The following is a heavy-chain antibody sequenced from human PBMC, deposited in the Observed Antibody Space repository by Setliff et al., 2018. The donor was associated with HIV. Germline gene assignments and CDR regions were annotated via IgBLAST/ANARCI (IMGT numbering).Heavy chain of an antibody. D-gene: IGHD1-26*01. CDR1: GDSTTRGSYY. V-gene: IGHV4-61*09. CDR2: IYTSGKT. CDR3: ARAAYSGTYLWEPATDL. J-gene: IGHJ2*01. Sequence: PSETLSLTCTVSGDSTTRGSYYWSWIRQPAGKGLEWIGHIYTSGKTHYSPSLKSRITISADTSKNQLSLNLSSVTAADTAVYYCARAAYSGTYLWEPATDLWGRGTLVTVSS.